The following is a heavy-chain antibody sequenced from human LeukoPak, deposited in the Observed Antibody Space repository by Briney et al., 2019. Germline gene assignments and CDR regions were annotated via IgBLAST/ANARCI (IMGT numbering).Heavy chain of an antibody. CDR3: ARDRGAYEHGY. D-gene: IGHD3-10*01. J-gene: IGHJ4*02. V-gene: IGHV3-74*01. Sequence: GGSLRLSCAASGFTFSSYCMHWVRQAPGKGLVWVSRINSDGSSTSYADAVKGRFTISRDNAKNPLYLQMNSLRAEDTAVYSCARDRGAYEHGYWGQGTLVTVSS. CDR1: GFTFSSYC. CDR2: INSDGSST.